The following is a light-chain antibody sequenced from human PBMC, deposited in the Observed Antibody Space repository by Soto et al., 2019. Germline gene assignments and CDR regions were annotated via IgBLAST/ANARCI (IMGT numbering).Light chain of an antibody. CDR2: AAS. J-gene: IGKJ4*01. V-gene: IGKV1-39*01. CDR3: QQSYSTPQVT. CDR1: QTISRY. Sequence: DIHMTQSPSSLSASVGDRVTITCRASQTISRYLNWYQHKPGKAPMLLIYAASRLQSGVPSRFSGSGSGTDFTLTISSLQPEDFATYYCQQSYSTPQVTFGGGTKVEIK.